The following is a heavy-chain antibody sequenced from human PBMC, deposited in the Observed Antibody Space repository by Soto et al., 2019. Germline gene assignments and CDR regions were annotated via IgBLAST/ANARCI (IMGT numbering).Heavy chain of an antibody. CDR2: INGGNGDT. V-gene: IGHV1-3*01. D-gene: IGHD1-26*01. CDR3: ARGRSLFREGDTSVNFFDY. CDR1: GYTLSSYG. J-gene: IGHJ4*02. Sequence: ASVKVSCKASGYTLSSYGIHWVRQAPGQRLEWMGWINGGNGDTMYAQKFQDRVTMTRGTSANTAYMEVSSLASKDTAAYYCARGRSLFREGDTSVNFFDYWGQGSLVTVSS.